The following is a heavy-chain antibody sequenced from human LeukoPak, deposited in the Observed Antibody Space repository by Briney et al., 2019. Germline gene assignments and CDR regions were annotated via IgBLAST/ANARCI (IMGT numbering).Heavy chain of an antibody. J-gene: IGHJ4*02. CDR2: IYSTGST. V-gene: IGHV4-61*02. Sequence: SETLSLTCTVSGGSISSGGYYWGWIRQPAGKGLEYIGRIYSTGSTNYNPSLRSRVTISVDTSKNHFSLKLSSVTAADTAVYYCARGMGFGELLGDYWGQGALVTVSS. CDR1: GGSISSGGYY. D-gene: IGHD3-10*01. CDR3: ARGMGFGELLGDY.